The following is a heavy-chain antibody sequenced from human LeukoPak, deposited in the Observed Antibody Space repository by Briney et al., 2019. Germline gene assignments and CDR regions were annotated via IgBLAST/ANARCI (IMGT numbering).Heavy chain of an antibody. CDR2: ISGSGGST. D-gene: IGHD6-19*01. V-gene: IGHV3-23*01. Sequence: GGSLRLSCAASGFTFSTYAMSWVRQAPGKGLEWVSGISGSGGSTYYADSVKGRFTISRDNAKNSLYLQMNSLRAEDTAVYYCARDPGRAVATPRRRSYYFDYWGQGTLVTVSS. CDR3: ARDPGRAVATPRRRSYYFDY. CDR1: GFTFSTYA. J-gene: IGHJ4*02.